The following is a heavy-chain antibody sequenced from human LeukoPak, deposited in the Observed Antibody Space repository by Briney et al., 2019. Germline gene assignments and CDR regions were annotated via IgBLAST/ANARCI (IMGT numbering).Heavy chain of an antibody. CDR3: ATEYYYDSSGYSKHPYFDY. CDR2: FDPEDGET. Sequence: APVKVSCKVSGYTLTELSMHWVRQAPGKGLEWMGGFDPEDGETIYAQKFQGRVTMTEDTSTDTAYMELSSLRSEDTAVYYCATEYYYDSSGYSKHPYFDYWGQGTLVTVSS. CDR1: GYTLTELS. J-gene: IGHJ4*02. D-gene: IGHD3-22*01. V-gene: IGHV1-24*01.